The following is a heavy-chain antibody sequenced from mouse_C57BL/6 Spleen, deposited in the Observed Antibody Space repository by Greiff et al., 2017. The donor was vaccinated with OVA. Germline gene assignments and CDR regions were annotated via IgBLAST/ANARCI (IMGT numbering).Heavy chain of an antibody. CDR3: AREDHPYYFDY. J-gene: IGHJ2*01. Sequence: VQLKESGPGLVKPSQSLSLTCSVTGYSITSGYYWNWIRQFPGNKLEWMGYISYDGSNNYNPSLKNRISITRDTSKNQLFLKLNSVTTEDTATYYCAREDHPYYFDYWGQGTTLTVSS. V-gene: IGHV3-6*01. CDR2: ISYDGSN. CDR1: GYSITSGYY.